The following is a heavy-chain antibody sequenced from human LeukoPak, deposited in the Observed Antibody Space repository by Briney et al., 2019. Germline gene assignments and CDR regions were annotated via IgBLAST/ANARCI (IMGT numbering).Heavy chain of an antibody. CDR2: ISHSGTT. J-gene: IGHJ4*02. D-gene: IGHD1-26*01. CDR1: GGSLSSHY. V-gene: IGHV4-59*11. CDR3: ARTAVEATYYFDS. Sequence: SETLSLTCTVSGGSLSSHYWSWSRERPGEGLEWIGYISHSGTTNHHPSLNSRVTISVDTSKNQFSLKLSSVTAADTAVYYCARTAVEATYYFDSRGQGTLVTVSS.